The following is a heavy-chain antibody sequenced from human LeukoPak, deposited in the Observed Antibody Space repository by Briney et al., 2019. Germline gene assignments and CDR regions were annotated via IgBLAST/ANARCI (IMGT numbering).Heavy chain of an antibody. CDR1: GFTFSSYT. CDR3: AASLPNIVVVPATKGPFGY. V-gene: IGHV3-23*01. D-gene: IGHD2-2*01. Sequence: GGSLRLSCGASGFTFSSYTMSWVRQAPGKGLEWVSGVSGCGGSTHYADSVKGRFTISRDNSKNTLYLQMNSLRAEDTAVYYCAASLPNIVVVPATKGPFGYWGQGTLVTVSS. J-gene: IGHJ4*02. CDR2: VSGCGGST.